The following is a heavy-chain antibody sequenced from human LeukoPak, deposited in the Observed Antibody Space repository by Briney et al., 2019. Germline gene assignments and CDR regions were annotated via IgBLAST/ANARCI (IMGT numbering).Heavy chain of an antibody. Sequence: SETLSLTCAVHGGSFSGYYWSWIRQPPGKGLEWIGEINHSGSTNYNPSLKSRVTISVDTSKNQFSLKLSSVTAADTAVYYCARAYAGYYDSSGYSGDYWGQGTLVTVSS. D-gene: IGHD3-22*01. J-gene: IGHJ4*02. CDR2: INHSGST. CDR3: ARAYAGYYDSSGYSGDY. CDR1: GGSFSGYY. V-gene: IGHV4-34*01.